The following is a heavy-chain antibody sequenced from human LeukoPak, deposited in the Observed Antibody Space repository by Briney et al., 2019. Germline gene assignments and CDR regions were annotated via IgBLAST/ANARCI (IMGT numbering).Heavy chain of an antibody. V-gene: IGHV3-21*01. Sequence: PGGSLRLSCAASGFTFSSYSMNWVRQAPGEGLEWVSSISSSSSYIYYADSVKGRFTISGDNAKNSLYLQMNSLRAEDTAVYYCARIHSNYPFDIWGQGTMVTVSS. J-gene: IGHJ3*02. D-gene: IGHD4-11*01. CDR3: ARIHSNYPFDI. CDR2: ISSSSSYI. CDR1: GFTFSSYS.